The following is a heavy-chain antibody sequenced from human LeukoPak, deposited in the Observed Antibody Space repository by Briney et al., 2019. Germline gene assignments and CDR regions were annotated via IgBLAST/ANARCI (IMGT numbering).Heavy chain of an antibody. V-gene: IGHV3-30*04. CDR3: ARDRLAARPTAFDY. CDR2: ISHDGSNK. Sequence: GGSLRLSCAASGFTFSSYAMHWVRQAPGKGLEWVAVISHDGSNKYYADSVKGRFTISRDNSKNTLYLQMNSLRAEDTAVYYCARDRLAARPTAFDYWGQGTLVTVSS. CDR1: GFTFSSYA. D-gene: IGHD6-6*01. J-gene: IGHJ4*02.